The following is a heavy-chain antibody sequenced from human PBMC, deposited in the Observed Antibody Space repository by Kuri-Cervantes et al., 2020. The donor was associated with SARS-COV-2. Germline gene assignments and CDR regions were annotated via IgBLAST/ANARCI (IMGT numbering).Heavy chain of an antibody. CDR1: GFLFSASA. J-gene: IGHJ6*03. D-gene: IGHD6-6*01. Sequence: GGSLRLSCEVSGFLFSASAIHWVRQASGKGLEWVGRVRGKANNYATAYAASVKGRFTISRDDLKNMAYLQMNSLRAEDTAVYYCARRPGPVGIETLAALTEYYYYYMDVWGKGTTVTVSS. V-gene: IGHV3-73*01. CDR2: VRGKANNYAT. CDR3: ARRPGPVGIETLAALTEYYYYYMDV.